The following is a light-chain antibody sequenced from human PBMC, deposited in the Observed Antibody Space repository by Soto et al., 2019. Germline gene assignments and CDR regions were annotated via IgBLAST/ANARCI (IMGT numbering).Light chain of an antibody. CDR3: QQYYSSPWT. V-gene: IGKV4-1*01. Sequence: DVVLTQSPDSVAVSLGERATINCKSSQSVLYSSNNMNYLAWYQQKAGRPPKLLIYWASTRESGVPDRFGGSGSGTELTLTISSLQAEDVAVYYCQQYYSSPWTFGQGTKVDI. CDR2: WAS. CDR1: QSVLYSSNNMNY. J-gene: IGKJ1*01.